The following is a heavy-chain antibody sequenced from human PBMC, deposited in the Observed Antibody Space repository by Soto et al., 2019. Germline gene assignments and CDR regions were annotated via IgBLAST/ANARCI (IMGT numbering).Heavy chain of an antibody. CDR1: GYSFTSYG. CDR3: ARDLGQQLVDY. Sequence: ASVKASCKASGYSFTSYGISWVRQAPGQGLEWMGWISAYNGNKKYAQKLQGRVTMTTDTSTSTAYMELRSLRSDDTAVYYCARDLGQQLVDYWGQGTLVTVSS. CDR2: ISAYNGNK. J-gene: IGHJ4*02. D-gene: IGHD6-13*01. V-gene: IGHV1-18*01.